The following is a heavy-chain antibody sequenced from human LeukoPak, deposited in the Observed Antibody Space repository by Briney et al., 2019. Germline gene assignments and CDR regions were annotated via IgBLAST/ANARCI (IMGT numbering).Heavy chain of an antibody. J-gene: IGHJ4*02. CDR1: GFTFSSYG. CDR2: ISGSGGST. CDR3: AREKASTTGTTDYDY. Sequence: GGSLRLSCAASGFTFSSYGMSWVRQAPGKGLEWVSAISGSGGSTYYADSVKGRFTISRDNAKNSLFLQMNSLRAGDTAVYYCAREKASTTGTTDYDYWGQGTLVTVSS. V-gene: IGHV3-23*01. D-gene: IGHD1-1*01.